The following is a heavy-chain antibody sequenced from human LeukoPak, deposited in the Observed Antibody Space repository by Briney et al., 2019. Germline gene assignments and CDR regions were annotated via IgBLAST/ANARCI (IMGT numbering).Heavy chain of an antibody. CDR2: ISGSGGST. CDR3: AKDGINYYDSSGFGY. CDR1: GLTFSSYA. Sequence: GGTLRLSCAASGLTFSSYAMRWVRHDPGKGLEWVSAISGSGGSTYYAGSVKGRFTISRDNSKNTLYLQMNSLRAEDTAVYYCAKDGINYYDSSGFGYWGQGTLVTVSS. D-gene: IGHD3-22*01. V-gene: IGHV3-23*01. J-gene: IGHJ4*02.